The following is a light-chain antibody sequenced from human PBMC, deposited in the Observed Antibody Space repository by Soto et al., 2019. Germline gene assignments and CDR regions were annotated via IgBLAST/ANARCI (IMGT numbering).Light chain of an antibody. V-gene: IGKV1-5*03. CDR2: EPS. Sequence: DIQMPQFPSALSASVGDIVTITCRASQSVNIWLAWDKQKPGKAPKLLISEPSTEETGVPPRFSGSGSGTQFPLTISSLQPDYLATYYCQKYNNFCTFGQGTKVQLK. J-gene: IGKJ1*01. CDR3: QKYNNFCT. CDR1: QSVNIW.